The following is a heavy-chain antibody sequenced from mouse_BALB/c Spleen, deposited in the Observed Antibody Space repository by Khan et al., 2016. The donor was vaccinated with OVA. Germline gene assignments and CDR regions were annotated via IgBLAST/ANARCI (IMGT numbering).Heavy chain of an antibody. V-gene: IGHV5-17*02. CDR3: ARSYFYGYYFDQ. J-gene: IGHJ2*01. Sequence: EVELVESGGGLVQPGGSRKLSCVASGFTFSSFGMHWVRQAPEKGLEWVAYISVDGITFNYTDTVKGRFTISRDNPKNTLFLQMTSLRSEDMAMYYCARSYFYGYYFDQWGQGTTLTVSS. CDR1: GFTFSSFG. CDR2: ISVDGITF. D-gene: IGHD1-1*01.